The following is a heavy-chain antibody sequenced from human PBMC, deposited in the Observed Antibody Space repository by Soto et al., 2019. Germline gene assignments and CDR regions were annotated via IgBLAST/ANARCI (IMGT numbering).Heavy chain of an antibody. V-gene: IGHV3-48*01. CDR2: ISSSSSTI. CDR1: GFTFSSYS. D-gene: IGHD2-15*01. J-gene: IGHJ4*02. Sequence: PGGSLRLSCAASGFTFSSYSMNWVRQAPGKGLEWVSYISSSSSTIYYADSVKGRFTISRDNAKNSLYLQMNSLRAEDTAVYYCARERCNGGSCCSDYWGQGTLVTVSS. CDR3: ARERCNGGSCCSDY.